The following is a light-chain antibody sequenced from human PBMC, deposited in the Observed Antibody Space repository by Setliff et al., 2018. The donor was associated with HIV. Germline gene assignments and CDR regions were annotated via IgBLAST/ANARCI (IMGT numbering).Light chain of an antibody. CDR3: NSYTNSSTLV. CDR1: SSDVGHYYS. Sequence: QSVLTQPASVSGSPGQSITISCTGTSSDVGHYYSVSWYQQHPDKAPKLMIFDVTKRPSGVSNRFSGSKSGNTASLTISGLQAEDEADYYCNSYTNSSTLVFGGGTK. V-gene: IGLV2-14*01. CDR2: DVT. J-gene: IGLJ2*01.